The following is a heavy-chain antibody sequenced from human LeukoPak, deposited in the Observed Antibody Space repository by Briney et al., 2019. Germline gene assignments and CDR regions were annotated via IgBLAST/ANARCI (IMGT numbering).Heavy chain of an antibody. Sequence: SETLSLTCTVSGGSISSYYWSWIRQPAGKGLEWIGRIYTSGSTNYNPSLKSRVTMSVDTSKNQFSLKLSSVTAADTAVYYCARGGIVGATAEPDYWGQGTLVTVSS. D-gene: IGHD1-26*01. J-gene: IGHJ4*02. V-gene: IGHV4-4*07. CDR1: GGSISSYY. CDR3: ARGGIVGATAEPDY. CDR2: IYTSGST.